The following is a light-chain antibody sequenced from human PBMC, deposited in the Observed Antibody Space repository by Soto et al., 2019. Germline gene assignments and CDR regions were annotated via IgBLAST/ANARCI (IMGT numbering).Light chain of an antibody. CDR2: DVS. CDR3: CSYVGGYSYV. CDR1: SSDVGDYNS. V-gene: IGLV2-11*01. J-gene: IGLJ1*01. Sequence: QSALTQPRSVSGSHGQSVTVSCIGTSSDVGDYNSVSWYQQHPGKAPKLMIYDVSKRPSGVPDRFSGSKSGNTASLTISGLQAEDEADYYCCSYVGGYSYVFGIGTKLTVL.